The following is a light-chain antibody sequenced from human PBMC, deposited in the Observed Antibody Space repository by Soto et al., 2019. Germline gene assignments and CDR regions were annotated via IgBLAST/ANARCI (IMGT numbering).Light chain of an antibody. CDR2: EVN. J-gene: IGLJ2*01. CDR1: ISDVGAYKF. CDR3: SSYGGRSNLV. V-gene: IGLV2-8*01. Sequence: QSALTQPPSASGSPVQSVTISCTGTISDVGAYKFVSWYQLHPGKAPKLMIYEVNVRPSGVPDRFSGSKSGNTASLTVSGLQVEDEADYYCSSYGGRSNLVFGGGTQLTVL.